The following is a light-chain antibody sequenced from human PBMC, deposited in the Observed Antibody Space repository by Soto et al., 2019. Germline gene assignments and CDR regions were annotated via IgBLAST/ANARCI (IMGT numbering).Light chain of an antibody. V-gene: IGLV2-14*01. J-gene: IGLJ1*01. CDR1: SSDVGGYNS. CDR3: SSYTTGGSYV. Sequence: QSALTQPASVSGSPGLSIAISCTGTSSDVGGYNSVSWYQQQPGKVPKLIIYDVSSRPSGVSNRFSGSKSGNTASPTISGLQAEDEGDYYCSSYTTGGSYVFGTGTKLTVL. CDR2: DVS.